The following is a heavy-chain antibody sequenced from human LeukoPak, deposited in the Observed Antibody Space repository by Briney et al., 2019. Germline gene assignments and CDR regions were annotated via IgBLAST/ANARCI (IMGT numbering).Heavy chain of an antibody. CDR2: ISGNNGNT. V-gene: IGHV1-18*01. Sequence: ASVKVSCKASGYTFTTYGISWVRQAPGQGLEWMGWISGNNGNTRYTQKLQDRVTMTTDTSTRTAYMELRNLKSDDTAVYYCXXDRPGFGTIESPEYWGQGTLVTVSS. J-gene: IGHJ4*02. CDR3: XXDRPGFGTIESPEY. CDR1: GYTFTTYG. D-gene: IGHD1-1*01.